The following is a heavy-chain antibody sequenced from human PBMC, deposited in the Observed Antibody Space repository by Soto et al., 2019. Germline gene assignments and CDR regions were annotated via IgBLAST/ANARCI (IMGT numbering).Heavy chain of an antibody. J-gene: IGHJ4*02. V-gene: IGHV4-4*07. CDR3: ARAINDYYFDS. D-gene: IGHD3-16*01. Sequence: SLTCTVSGGSVTTYYWSWIRQPAGKGLEWIGHIYSSSSTNYNPSLKSRVTMSVDTSKNQFSLKLSSVTAADTAVYYCARAINDYYFDSWGQGTLVTVSS. CDR2: IYSSSST. CDR1: GGSVTTYY.